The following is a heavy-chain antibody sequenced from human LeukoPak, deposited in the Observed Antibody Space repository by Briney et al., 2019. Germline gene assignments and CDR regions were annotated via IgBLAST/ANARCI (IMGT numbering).Heavy chain of an antibody. CDR2: IYHSGIT. Sequence: PSETLSLTCTVSDYSISSGYGYYWGWIRQPPGKGLEWIGNIYHSGITYYNHFNSSLKSRVTISIDTSKNQFSLRLTSVTVADTAVYFCATLVSTRYYFDYWGQGTLVTVSS. CDR1: DYSISSGYGYY. CDR3: ATLVSTRYYFDY. V-gene: IGHV4-38-2*02. D-gene: IGHD5/OR15-5a*01. J-gene: IGHJ4*02.